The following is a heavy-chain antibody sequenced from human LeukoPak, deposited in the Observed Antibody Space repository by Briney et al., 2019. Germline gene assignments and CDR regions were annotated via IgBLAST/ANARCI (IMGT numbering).Heavy chain of an antibody. CDR2: VKSKPDGGTT. Sequence: GGSLRLSCAASGFTFSNAWMNWVRQAPGKGLEWVGRVKSKPDGGTTAYAAPVKGRFTISRDDSKNTVSLQMISLKDEDTAVYYCTTRGDAVSNAFNYWGQGTLVTVSS. CDR1: GFTFSNAW. J-gene: IGHJ4*02. D-gene: IGHD2-21*01. V-gene: IGHV3-15*01. CDR3: TTRGDAVSNAFNY.